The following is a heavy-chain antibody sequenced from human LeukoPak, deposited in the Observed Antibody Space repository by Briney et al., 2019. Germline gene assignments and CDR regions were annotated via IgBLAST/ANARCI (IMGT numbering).Heavy chain of an antibody. D-gene: IGHD6-19*01. CDR3: TVVGIRLVPVY. Sequence: RRASVKVSCKASGYTFTGYYMHWARQAPGQGLEWMGWINPNSGGTNYAQKFQGRVTMTRDTSISTAYMELSRLRSDDTAVYYCTVVGIRLVPVYWGQGTLVTVSS. J-gene: IGHJ4*02. CDR2: INPNSGGT. V-gene: IGHV1-2*02. CDR1: GYTFTGYY.